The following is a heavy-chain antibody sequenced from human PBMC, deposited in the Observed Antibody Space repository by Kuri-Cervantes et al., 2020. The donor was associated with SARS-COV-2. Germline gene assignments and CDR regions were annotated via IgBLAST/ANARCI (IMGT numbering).Heavy chain of an antibody. D-gene: IGHD3-3*01. Sequence: ASVKVSCKVSGYTLTELSMHWVRRAPGKGLEWMGGFDPEDGETIYAQRFQGRVTMTEDTSTDTAYMELSSLRSEDTAVYYCATSSVVGVLSYWFDPWGQGTLVTVSS. CDR1: GYTLTELS. CDR3: ATSSVVGVLSYWFDP. CDR2: FDPEDGET. V-gene: IGHV1-24*01. J-gene: IGHJ5*02.